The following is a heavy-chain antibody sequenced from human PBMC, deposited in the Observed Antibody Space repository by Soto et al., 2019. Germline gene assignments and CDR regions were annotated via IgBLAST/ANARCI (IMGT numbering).Heavy chain of an antibody. J-gene: IGHJ3*02. Sequence: GGSLRLSCAASGFTFSSYAMHWVRQAPGKGLEWVAVISYDGSNKYYADSVKGRFTISRDNSKNTLYLQMNSLRAEDTAVYYCASNPGRYFDWFSRDIWGQGTMVTVSS. CDR1: GFTFSSYA. V-gene: IGHV3-30-3*01. D-gene: IGHD3-9*01. CDR2: ISYDGSNK. CDR3: ASNPGRYFDWFSRDI.